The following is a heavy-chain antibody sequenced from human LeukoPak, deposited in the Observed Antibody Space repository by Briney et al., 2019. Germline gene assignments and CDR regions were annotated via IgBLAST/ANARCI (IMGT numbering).Heavy chain of an antibody. V-gene: IGHV1-2*02. CDR3: ARDLNNAGHSSSLGYYYCYMDV. D-gene: IGHD6-6*01. CDR1: GYSFIGYY. Sequence: ASVKVSCKASGYSFIGYYMHWVRQAPGQGLEWMGWINPNSGGTNYAQKFQGRVTMTRDTSISTAYMELSRRRSDDTAVYYCARDLNNAGHSSSLGYYYCYMDVWGKGTTVTVSS. J-gene: IGHJ6*03. CDR2: INPNSGGT.